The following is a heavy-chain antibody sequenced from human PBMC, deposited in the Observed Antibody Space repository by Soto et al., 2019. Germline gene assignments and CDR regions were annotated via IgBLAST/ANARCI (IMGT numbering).Heavy chain of an antibody. V-gene: IGHV3-53*01. D-gene: IGHD2-15*01. J-gene: IGHJ4*02. CDR1: GFTVSNNY. Sequence: EVQLVESGGGLIQPGGSLRLSCAASGFTVSNNYMSWVRQAPGKGLESVSVLYTDGSTYYADSVQGRITISRDNPKNTLYLQMNSLRVEDTALYYCATAYCIDGSSCGFAYWGQGTLVTVSS. CDR3: ATAYCIDGSSCGFAY. CDR2: LYTDGST.